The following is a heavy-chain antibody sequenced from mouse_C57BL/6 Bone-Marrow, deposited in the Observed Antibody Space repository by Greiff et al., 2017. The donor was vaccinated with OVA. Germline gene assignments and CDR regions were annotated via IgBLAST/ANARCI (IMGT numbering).Heavy chain of an antibody. V-gene: IGHV7-1*01. Sequence: EVKLMESGGGLVQSGRSLRLSCATSGFTFSDFYMEWVRQAPGKGLEWIAASRNKANDYTTEYSASVKGRFIVSRDTSQSILYLQMNALRAEDTAIYYCARDAPDYYGSTWYFDVWGTGTTVTVSS. CDR1: GFTFSDFY. CDR2: SRNKANDYTT. J-gene: IGHJ1*03. D-gene: IGHD1-1*01. CDR3: ARDAPDYYGSTWYFDV.